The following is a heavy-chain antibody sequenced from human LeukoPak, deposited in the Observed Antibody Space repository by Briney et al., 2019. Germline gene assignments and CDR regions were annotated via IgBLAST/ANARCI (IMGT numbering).Heavy chain of an antibody. CDR1: GGSISSYY. CDR2: IYYSGST. CDR3: AKAIAASEAHWFDP. V-gene: IGHV4-59*12. D-gene: IGHD6-13*01. J-gene: IGHJ5*02. Sequence: PSETLSLTCTVSGGSISSYYWSWIRQPPGKGLERIGYIYYSGSTNYNPSLKSRVTISVDTSKNQFSLKLSSVTAADTAVYYCAKAIAASEAHWFDPWGQGTLVAVSS.